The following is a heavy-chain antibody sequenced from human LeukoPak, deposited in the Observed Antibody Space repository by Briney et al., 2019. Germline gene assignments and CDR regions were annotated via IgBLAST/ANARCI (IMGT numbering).Heavy chain of an antibody. D-gene: IGHD4-17*01. V-gene: IGHV4-4*07. Sequence: PSETLSLTCTVSGGSISSYYWSWIRQPAGKGLEWIGRIYTSGSTNYNPSLKSRVTMSVDTSKNQFSLKLSSVTAADTAVYYCARASVYGDYTYYFDYWGQGTLVTVSS. CDR3: ARASVYGDYTYYFDY. CDR1: GGSISSYY. CDR2: IYTSGST. J-gene: IGHJ4*02.